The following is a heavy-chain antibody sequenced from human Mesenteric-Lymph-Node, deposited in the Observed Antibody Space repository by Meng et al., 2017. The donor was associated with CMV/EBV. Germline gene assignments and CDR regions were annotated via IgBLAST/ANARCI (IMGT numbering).Heavy chain of an antibody. J-gene: IGHJ3*01. CDR1: GFTFSAYS. V-gene: IGHV3-15*01. D-gene: IGHD2-8*02. CDR3: TTVGVF. Sequence: GESLKISCAASGFTFSAYSMNWVRQAPGKGLEWVGHIKSKTDGGTTDYAAPVKVRFTISRDDSKSTLYLQMNSLKTEDTAVYYCTTVGVFWGRGTMVTVSS. CDR2: IKSKTDGGTT.